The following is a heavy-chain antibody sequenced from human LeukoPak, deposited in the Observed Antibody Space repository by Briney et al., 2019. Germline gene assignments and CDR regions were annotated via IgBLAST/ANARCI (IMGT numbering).Heavy chain of an antibody. V-gene: IGHV4-39*01. CDR1: GGSITSSSYY. J-gene: IGHJ4*02. CDR3: ARHVLYTGSYYVFDY. CDR2: IYFSGST. D-gene: IGHD1-26*01. Sequence: SETLSLTCSVSGGSITSSSYYWGWIRQPPGKGLESIASIYFSGSTYYNPSLKSRVTSSVDTSKNQFSPKLSSVTAADTAVYYCARHVLYTGSYYVFDYWGQGALVTVSS.